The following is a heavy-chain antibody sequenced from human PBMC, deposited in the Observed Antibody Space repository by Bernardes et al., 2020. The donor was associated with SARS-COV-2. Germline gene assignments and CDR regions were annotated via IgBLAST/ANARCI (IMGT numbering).Heavy chain of an antibody. CDR3: TRDYGREDFDY. CDR2: INSNSGYT. D-gene: IGHD4-17*01. J-gene: IGHJ4*02. V-gene: IGHV1-2*02. Sequence: SVKVSCKASGYRFTDHYIHWMRQAPGQGPEWMGEINSNSGYTKYAQKFQGRVTMTRDTSISTAYMELSSLRSDDTAVYYCTRDYGREDFDYWGQGTLVTVSP. CDR1: GYRFTDHY.